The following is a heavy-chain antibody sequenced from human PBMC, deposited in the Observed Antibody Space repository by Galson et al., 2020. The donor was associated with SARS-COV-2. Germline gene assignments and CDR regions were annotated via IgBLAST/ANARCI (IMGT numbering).Heavy chain of an antibody. CDR1: GFTFSGQA. V-gene: IGHV3-30*01. CDR2: ISYDGTTR. CDR3: ARETDDYSSSWYDY. J-gene: IGHJ4*02. Sequence: GGSLRLSCAVSGFTFSGQAMHWVRQAPGKGLEWVVIISYDGTTRYNGDSVKGRFTISRDNSKNTLFLQMNNLRPEDTATYYCARETDDYSSSWYDYWGQGTRVTVSS. D-gene: IGHD6-13*01.